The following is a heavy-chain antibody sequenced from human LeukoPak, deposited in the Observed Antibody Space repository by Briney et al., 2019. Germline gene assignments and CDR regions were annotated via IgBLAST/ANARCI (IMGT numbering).Heavy chain of an antibody. J-gene: IGHJ4*02. V-gene: IGHV4-59*02. CDR3: AREGENCSSSSCYPKPLDY. CDR2: IYYSGNT. CDR1: GGSVSGYY. Sequence: SETLSLTCTVSGGSVSGYYWSWIRQPPGKGLEWIGYIYYSGNTKYNPSLKSRVTISVDTSKNQFSLKLSSVTAADTAVYYCAREGENCSSSSCYPKPLDYWGQGTLVTVSS. D-gene: IGHD2-2*01.